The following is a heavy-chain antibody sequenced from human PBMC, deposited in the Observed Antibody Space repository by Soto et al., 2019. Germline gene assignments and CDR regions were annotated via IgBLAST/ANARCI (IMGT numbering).Heavy chain of an antibody. D-gene: IGHD3-22*01. CDR1: GFTFSSYA. J-gene: IGHJ5*02. Sequence: GGSLRLSCSASGFTFSSYAMHWVRQAPGKGLEYVSAISSNGGSTYYADSVKGRFTISRDNSKNTLYLQMSSLRAEDTAVYYCVKSAIVVVPRGNWFDPWGQGTLVTVSS. V-gene: IGHV3-64D*08. CDR2: ISSNGGST. CDR3: VKSAIVVVPRGNWFDP.